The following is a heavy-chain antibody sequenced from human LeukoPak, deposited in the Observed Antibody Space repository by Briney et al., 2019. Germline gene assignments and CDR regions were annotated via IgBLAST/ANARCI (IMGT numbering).Heavy chain of an antibody. J-gene: IGHJ4*02. CDR1: GFSFSRDS. D-gene: IGHD2-15*01. Sequence: GGSRRLSCAASGFSFSRDSMNWARQAPGKGLEWISYISHDSGIKYYADSVRGRFTISRDNAKNSLYLQMHSLRAEDTAVYFCVRDNPRCCGVVPANVDDYWGQGTLVTVSS. V-gene: IGHV3-48*01. CDR3: VRDNPRCCGVVPANVDDY. CDR2: ISHDSGIK.